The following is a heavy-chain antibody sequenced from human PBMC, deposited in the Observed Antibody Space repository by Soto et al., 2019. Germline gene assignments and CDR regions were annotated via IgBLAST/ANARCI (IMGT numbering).Heavy chain of an antibody. CDR3: ARDPGEGSYQYYFDCYGMDV. V-gene: IGHV3-33*01. J-gene: IGHJ6*02. CDR1: GFTFSSYG. CDR2: IWYDGSNK. D-gene: IGHD1-26*01. Sequence: PGGSLRLSCAASGFTFSSYGMHWVRQAPGKGLEWVAVIWYDGSNKYYADSVKGRFTISRDNSKNTLYLQMNSLRAEDTAVYYCARDPGEGSYQYYFDCYGMDVWGQGTTVTVSS.